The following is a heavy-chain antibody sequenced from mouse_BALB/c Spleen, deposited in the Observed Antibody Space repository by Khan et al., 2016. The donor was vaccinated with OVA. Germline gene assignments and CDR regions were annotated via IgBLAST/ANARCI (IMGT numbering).Heavy chain of an antibody. CDR3: ASLYDYGEGFAY. Sequence: QVQLKQSGPGLIQPSQSLSITCTVSGFSLTNYGVHWVRQSSGKGLEWLGVIWGGGSTDYNAAFISRRTINKDNSRSQVSFKMNSLQANDTAIYCGASLYDYGEGFAYWGQGTLVNGSA. CDR2: IWGGGST. CDR1: GFSLTNYG. D-gene: IGHD2-4*01. J-gene: IGHJ3*01. V-gene: IGHV2-2*02.